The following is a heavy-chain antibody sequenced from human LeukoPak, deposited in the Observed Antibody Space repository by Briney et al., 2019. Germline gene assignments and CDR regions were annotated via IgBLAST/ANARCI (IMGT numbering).Heavy chain of an antibody. D-gene: IGHD6-13*01. CDR1: GFTFSSYA. J-gene: IGHJ4*02. CDR2: ISYDGSNK. Sequence: GRSLRLSCAASGFTFSSYAMHWVRQAPGKGLEWVAVISYDGSNKYYADSVKGRFTISRDNSKNTLYLQMNSLRAEDTAVYYCARASDSSPDYWGQGTLVTVSS. CDR3: ARASDSSPDY. V-gene: IGHV3-30*04.